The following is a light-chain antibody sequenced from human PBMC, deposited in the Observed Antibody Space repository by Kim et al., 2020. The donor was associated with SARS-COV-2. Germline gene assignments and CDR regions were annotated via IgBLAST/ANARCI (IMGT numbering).Light chain of an antibody. CDR1: QGISSY. CDR3: QQLNSFPLT. Sequence: ASVGDRVTVTCRASQGISSYLAWSRQKPGKAPKLLIYDASTLQSGVPSRFSGSGSGTDFTLTISSLQPEDFATYYCQQLNSFPLTFGGGTKVDIK. J-gene: IGKJ4*01. CDR2: DAS. V-gene: IGKV1-9*01.